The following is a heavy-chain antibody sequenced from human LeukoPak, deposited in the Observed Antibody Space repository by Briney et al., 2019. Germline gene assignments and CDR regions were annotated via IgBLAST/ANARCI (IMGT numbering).Heavy chain of an antibody. V-gene: IGHV4-39*07. D-gene: IGHD3-16*02. CDR1: GGSISSSSYY. CDR3: ARPPITFGGVIERDWYFDL. Sequence: SETLSLTCTVSGGSISSSSYYWGWIRQPPGKGLEWIGSIYYSGSTYYNPSLKSRVTISVDTSKNQFSLKLSSVTAADTAVYYCARPPITFGGVIERDWYFDLWGRGTLVTVSS. J-gene: IGHJ2*01. CDR2: IYYSGST.